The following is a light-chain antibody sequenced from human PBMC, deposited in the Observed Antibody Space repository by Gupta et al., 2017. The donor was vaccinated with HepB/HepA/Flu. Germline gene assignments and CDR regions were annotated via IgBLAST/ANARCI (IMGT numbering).Light chain of an antibody. CDR2: VGS. V-gene: IGKV2-28*01. CDR3: RQALQTPRT. Sequence: DLVMTQSALSLPVTSGEPASISCRSSQSFLHSNGYNYLDWYLQKPGHSPQLLIYVGSNRASGVPDRFSGSGSGTDFTLKISRGEAEDVGVYYCRQALQTPRTFGQGTKVEIK. CDR1: QSFLHSNGYNY. J-gene: IGKJ1*01.